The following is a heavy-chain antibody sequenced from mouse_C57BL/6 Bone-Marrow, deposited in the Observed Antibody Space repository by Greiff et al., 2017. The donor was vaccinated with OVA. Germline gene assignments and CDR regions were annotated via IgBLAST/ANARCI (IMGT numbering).Heavy chain of an antibody. CDR3: ARREDYDGVYFDY. CDR2: IDPSDSYT. CDR1: GYTFTSYW. V-gene: IGHV1-69*01. D-gene: IGHD2-4*01. J-gene: IGHJ2*01. Sequence: QVQLQQPGAELVMPGASVKLSCKASGYTFTSYWMHWVKQRPGQGLEWIGEIDPSDSYTNYNQKFKGKSTLTVDKSSSTAYMQLSSLTSEDTAVYYCARREDYDGVYFDYWGQGTTLTVSS.